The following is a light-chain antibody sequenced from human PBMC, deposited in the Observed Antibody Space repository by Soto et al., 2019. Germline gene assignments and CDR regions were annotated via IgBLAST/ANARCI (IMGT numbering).Light chain of an antibody. CDR2: GAS. CDR3: PQTFSPDVT. Sequence: DIHLTQSPSSLSAAVGDRVTITCRASQAILTYLNWLQQKAGKAPEVLIYGASGLRSGVTSRFTGSGSATDFTLTITSLQREDAGTYFCPQTFSPDVTFGGGTKV. V-gene: IGKV1-39*01. J-gene: IGKJ4*01. CDR1: QAILTY.